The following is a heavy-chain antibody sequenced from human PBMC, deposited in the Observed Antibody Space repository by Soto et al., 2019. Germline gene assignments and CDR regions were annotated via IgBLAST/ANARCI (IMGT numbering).Heavy chain of an antibody. J-gene: IGHJ5*02. Sequence: ASVKVSCKASGYTFTSYGISWVRQAPGQGLEWMGWISAYNGNTNYAQKLQGRVTMTTDTSTSTAYMELRSLRSDDTAVYYCASLEGRFLEWNWFDPWGQGTLVTVSS. CDR3: ASLEGRFLEWNWFDP. CDR1: GYTFTSYG. D-gene: IGHD3-3*01. CDR2: ISAYNGNT. V-gene: IGHV1-18*01.